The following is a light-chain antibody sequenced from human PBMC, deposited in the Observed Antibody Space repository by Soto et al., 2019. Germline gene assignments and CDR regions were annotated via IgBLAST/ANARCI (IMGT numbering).Light chain of an antibody. Sequence: QSVLTQPPSVSGAPGQRVTISCTGSSSNIGAGYDVHWYQQFPGTTPKFLIYGNTNRPSGVPDRFSASKSGTSASLDITGLQAEDEAEYFFQSYDSSLTVVFGGGTKLTVL. CDR1: SSNIGAGYD. CDR2: GNT. J-gene: IGLJ2*01. V-gene: IGLV1-40*01. CDR3: QSYDSSLTVV.